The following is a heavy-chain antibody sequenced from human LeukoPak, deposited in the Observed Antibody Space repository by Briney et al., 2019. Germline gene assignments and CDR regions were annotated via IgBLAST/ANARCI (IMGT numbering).Heavy chain of an antibody. Sequence: GGSLRLSCAASGFTFSNYGMNWVRQTPGKGLEWVSGIGGSGGYHTYYADSVKGRFTISRDNARNSLYLQMNSLRAEDTAVYYCVRGKANYGSGSDVWGKGTTVTVSS. V-gene: IGHV3-21*01. CDR3: VRGKANYGSGSDV. D-gene: IGHD3-10*01. J-gene: IGHJ6*04. CDR1: GFTFSNYG. CDR2: IGGSGGYHT.